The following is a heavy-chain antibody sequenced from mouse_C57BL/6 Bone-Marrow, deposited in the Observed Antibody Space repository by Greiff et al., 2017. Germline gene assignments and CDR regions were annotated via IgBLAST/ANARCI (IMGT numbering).Heavy chain of an antibody. J-gene: IGHJ4*01. V-gene: IGHV1-19*01. D-gene: IGHD1-1*02. CDR1: GYTFTDYY. CDR2: INPYSGCT. CDR3: ARGGAVWGLDY. Sequence: VQLQQSGPVLVKPGASVKMSCKASGYTFTDYYMNWVKQSHGKSLEWIGVINPYSGCTCYKQKFKGKATLTVDKSSSTAYMELSSLTSEDSAVYYCARGGAVWGLDYWGQGTSVTVSA.